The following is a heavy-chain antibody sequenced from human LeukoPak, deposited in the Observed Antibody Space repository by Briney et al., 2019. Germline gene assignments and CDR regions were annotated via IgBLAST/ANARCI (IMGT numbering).Heavy chain of an antibody. Sequence: ASVKVSCKASGYTFTDYFMNWVRQAPGQGLEWMGWINPKSGGTVYAQKFQGRVTMTRDTSSSTAYMELSRLRFDDTVVYYCARGPRITIFGVVMANGAFDIWGQGTMVTASS. CDR1: GYTFTDYF. J-gene: IGHJ3*02. CDR3: ARGPRITIFGVVMANGAFDI. V-gene: IGHV1-2*02. CDR2: INPKSGGT. D-gene: IGHD3-3*01.